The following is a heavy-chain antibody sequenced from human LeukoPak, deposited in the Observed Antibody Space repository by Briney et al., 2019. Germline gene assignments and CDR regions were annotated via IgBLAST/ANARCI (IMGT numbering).Heavy chain of an antibody. CDR3: ARGRGYYDSSGYYYPATYYHYYYMDV. CDR2: TNHSGST. V-gene: IGHV4-34*01. J-gene: IGHJ6*03. D-gene: IGHD3-22*01. CDR1: GGSFSGYY. Sequence: PSETLSLTCAVYGGSFSGYYWSWIRQPPGKGLEWIGETNHSGSTNYNPSLKSRVTISVDTSKNQFSLKLSSVTAADTAVYYCARGRGYYDSSGYYYPATYYHYYYMDVWGKGTTVTVSS.